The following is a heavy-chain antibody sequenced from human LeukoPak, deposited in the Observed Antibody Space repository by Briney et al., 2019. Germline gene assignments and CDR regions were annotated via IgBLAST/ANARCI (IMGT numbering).Heavy chain of an antibody. CDR1: GFTFSSYG. Sequence: PGRSLRLSCAASGFTFSSYGMHWVRQAPGKGLEGVAVIWYDGSNKYYADSVKGRFTISRDNSKNTLYLQMNSLRAEDTAVYYCAKKVAAAGSFDYWGQGTLVTVSS. J-gene: IGHJ4*02. CDR3: AKKVAAAGSFDY. V-gene: IGHV3-33*06. D-gene: IGHD6-13*01. CDR2: IWYDGSNK.